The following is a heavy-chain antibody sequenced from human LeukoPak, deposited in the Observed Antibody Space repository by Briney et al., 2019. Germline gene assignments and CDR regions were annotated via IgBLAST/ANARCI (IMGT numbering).Heavy chain of an antibody. CDR1: GYSFTSYW. Sequence: RGESLKISCKGSGYSFTSYWIGWVRQTPGKGLEWMGIIYPDDSDARYSPSFQGQVTISADKSITTAYLQWSSLKASDTAMYYCARPTNYGSGIYHLAHWGQGTLVTVSS. CDR3: ARPTNYGSGIYHLAH. D-gene: IGHD3-10*01. CDR2: IYPDDSDA. J-gene: IGHJ4*02. V-gene: IGHV5-51*01.